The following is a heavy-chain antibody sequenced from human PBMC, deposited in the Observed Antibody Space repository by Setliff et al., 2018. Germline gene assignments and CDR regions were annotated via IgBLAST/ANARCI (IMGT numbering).Heavy chain of an antibody. CDR3: ARDPLTTNRRRAFDI. V-gene: IGHV4-31*03. J-gene: IGHJ3*02. Sequence: SETLSLTCTVSGGSISSGGYYWSWIRQHPGKGLEWIGYIYYSGSTYYNPSLKSRVTISVDTSKNQFSLKLSSVTAADTAAYYCARDPLTTNRRRAFDIWGQGTM. D-gene: IGHD4-17*01. CDR1: GGSISSGGYY. CDR2: IYYSGST.